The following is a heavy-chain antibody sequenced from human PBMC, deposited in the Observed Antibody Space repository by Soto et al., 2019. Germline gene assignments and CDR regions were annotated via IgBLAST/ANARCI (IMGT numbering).Heavy chain of an antibody. V-gene: IGHV3-48*02. J-gene: IGHJ3*02. CDR2: ISRSGSTI. Sequence: EVQLVESGGGLVQPGGSLRLSCASSGFPFSAFSMNWVRQAPGEGLEWVAYISRSGSTISYSDSGKGRFTISRDNAKTSLYLQMESLRDADTAVYYCAREGVRPCSPIRCYNAFASWGPGTTVTVSS. CDR3: AREGVRPCSPIRCYNAFAS. CDR1: GFPFSAFS. D-gene: IGHD2-2*02.